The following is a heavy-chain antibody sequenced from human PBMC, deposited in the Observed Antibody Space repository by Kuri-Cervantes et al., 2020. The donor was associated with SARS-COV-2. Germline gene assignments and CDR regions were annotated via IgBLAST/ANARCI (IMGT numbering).Heavy chain of an antibody. V-gene: IGHV1-2*04. CDR3: ARSTLFRRLVVISQGGAFDI. CDR2: INPNSGGT. CDR1: GYTFTGYY. Sequence: ASVKVSCKASGYTFTGYYMHWVRQAPGQGLEWMGWINPNSGGTNYAQKFQGWVTMTRDTSISTVHMELSRLRSDDTAVYYCARSTLFRRLVVISQGGAFDIWGQGTMVTVSS. J-gene: IGHJ3*02. D-gene: IGHD3-22*01.